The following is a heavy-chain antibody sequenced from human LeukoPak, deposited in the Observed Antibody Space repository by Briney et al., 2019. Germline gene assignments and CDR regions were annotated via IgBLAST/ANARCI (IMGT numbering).Heavy chain of an antibody. CDR2: IDRNGDST. D-gene: IGHD3-10*02. CDR1: GFTFEDYG. V-gene: IGHV3-20*04. CDR3: ARGGLFAYYFDY. J-gene: IGHJ4*02. Sequence: GGSLRLSCAASGFTFEDYGMSWVRQGPGKGLEWVSAIDRNGDSTGYADSVKGRFTISRGNAKNSLYLQMNSLRPEDTALYYCARGGLFAYYFDYWGQGTLVTVSS.